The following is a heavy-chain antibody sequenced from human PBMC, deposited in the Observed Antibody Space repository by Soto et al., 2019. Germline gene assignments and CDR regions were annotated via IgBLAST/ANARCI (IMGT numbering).Heavy chain of an antibody. J-gene: IGHJ5*02. D-gene: IGHD3-10*01. CDR1: GGSFSGYY. CDR2: INHSGST. Sequence: PSETLSLTCAVDGGSFSGYYWSWIRQPPGKGLEWIGEINHSGSTNYNPSLKSRVTISVDTSKNQFSLKLSSVTAADTAVYYCARGLWYPSTSRFDPWGQGTLVTVSS. CDR3: ARGLWYPSTSRFDP. V-gene: IGHV4-34*01.